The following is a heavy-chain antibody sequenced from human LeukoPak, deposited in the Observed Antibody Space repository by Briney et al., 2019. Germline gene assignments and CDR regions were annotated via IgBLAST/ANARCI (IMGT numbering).Heavy chain of an antibody. CDR2: ISYDGRNR. CDR1: GFTFMNYA. V-gene: IGHV3-30*04. Sequence: PGGSLRLSCAVSGFTFMNYAMHWVRQAPGKGPQWVAVISYDGRNRYYTDSVRGRFTISRDNSNNTLFLHMNSLRAEDRAVYFCVRDLIDAWGASPPTDYWGQGTLVTVSS. CDR3: VRDLIDAWGASPPTDY. J-gene: IGHJ4*02. D-gene: IGHD3-16*01.